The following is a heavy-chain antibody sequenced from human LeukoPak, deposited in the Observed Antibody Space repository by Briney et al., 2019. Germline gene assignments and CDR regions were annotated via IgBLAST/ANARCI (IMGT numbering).Heavy chain of an antibody. CDR1: GYSISSGYY. V-gene: IGHV4-38-2*02. J-gene: IGHJ3*02. CDR2: IYHSGST. D-gene: IGHD4-17*01. Sequence: PSETLSLTCTVSGYSISSGYYWGWIRQPPGKGLEWIGSIYHSGSTYYNPSLKSRVTISVDTSKNQFSLKLSSVTAADTAVYYCARASYGAGGARTFDIWGQGTMVTVSS. CDR3: ARASYGAGGARTFDI.